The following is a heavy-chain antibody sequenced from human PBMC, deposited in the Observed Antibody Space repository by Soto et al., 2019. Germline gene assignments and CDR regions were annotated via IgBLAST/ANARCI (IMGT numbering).Heavy chain of an antibody. J-gene: IGHJ4*02. CDR3: ARDIGEMSDV. Sequence: KPGGSLRLSCTGSGFTFSSSTMTWVRQGPGKGLEWVSSISSSSSYIYFADSLKGRFTISRDNAKNSLYLQMNSLRAEDTAVYYCARDIGEMSDVWGQGTHVTVSS. D-gene: IGHD3-10*01. CDR1: GFTFSSST. CDR2: ISSSSSYI. V-gene: IGHV3-21*06.